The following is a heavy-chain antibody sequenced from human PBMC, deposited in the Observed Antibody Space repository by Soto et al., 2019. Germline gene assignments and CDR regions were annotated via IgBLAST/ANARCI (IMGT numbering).Heavy chain of an antibody. CDR3: ARARSPRVTMIVVVIRAFDI. Sequence: GASVKVSCKASGYTFTSYGISWVRQAPGQVLEWMGWISAYNGNTNYAQKLQGRVTMTTDTSTSTAYMELRSLRSDDTAVYYCARARSPRVTMIVVVIRAFDIWGQGTMVTVSS. D-gene: IGHD3-22*01. CDR1: GYTFTSYG. V-gene: IGHV1-18*01. CDR2: ISAYNGNT. J-gene: IGHJ3*02.